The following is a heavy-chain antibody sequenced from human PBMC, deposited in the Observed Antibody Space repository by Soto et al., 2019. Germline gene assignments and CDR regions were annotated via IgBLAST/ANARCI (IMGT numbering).Heavy chain of an antibody. Sequence: EVQLVESGGGLVQPGGSLRLSCIASGFTFNHDWMSWVRQAPGKGLEWVATIKGDASEKYYVDSVKGRFTNSRDDAKNALYLQMNSLRAEDTAVYYCARERPPDYETSFTIGLDVWGSATTVSVSS. V-gene: IGHV3-7*03. CDR2: IKGDASEK. D-gene: IGHD3-16*01. CDR3: ARERPPDYETSFTIGLDV. CDR1: GFTFNHDW. J-gene: IGHJ6*04.